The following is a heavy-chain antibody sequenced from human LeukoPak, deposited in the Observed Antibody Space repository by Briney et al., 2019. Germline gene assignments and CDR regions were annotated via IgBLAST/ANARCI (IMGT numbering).Heavy chain of an antibody. D-gene: IGHD6-6*01. J-gene: IGHJ4*02. CDR3: AKPAAEYSSSSLLYHFDY. CDR1: GFTFSTYG. Sequence: PGGSLRLSCAASGFTFSTYGMHWVRQAPGKGLEWVAFIRYDGSNKYHADSVKGRFTISRDNSKNTLYLQMNSLRAEDTAVFYCAKPAAEYSSSSLLYHFDYWGQGTLVTVSS. CDR2: IRYDGSNK. V-gene: IGHV3-30*02.